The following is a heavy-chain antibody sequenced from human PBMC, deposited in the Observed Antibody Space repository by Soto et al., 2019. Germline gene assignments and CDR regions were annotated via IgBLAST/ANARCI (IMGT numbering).Heavy chain of an antibody. Sequence: GGSLRLSCAASGFTFGSYAMTWVRQSPGKGLEWVSYISDSGGDTYYADSVKGRFTISRDNSKNTLYLQMNSLRVEDTAVYYCAKAPMIRGVIPAFDYWGQGTLATVSS. D-gene: IGHD3-10*01. J-gene: IGHJ4*02. CDR1: GFTFGSYA. V-gene: IGHV3-23*01. CDR3: AKAPMIRGVIPAFDY. CDR2: ISDSGGDT.